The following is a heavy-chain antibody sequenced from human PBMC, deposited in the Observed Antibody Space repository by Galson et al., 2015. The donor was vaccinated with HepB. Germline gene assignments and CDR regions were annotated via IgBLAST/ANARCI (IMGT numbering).Heavy chain of an antibody. CDR3: SRNDDYVFDY. CDR1: GFTFSGSA. D-gene: IGHD4-17*01. J-gene: IGHJ4*02. V-gene: IGHV3-73*01. CDR2: IRSKVYSYAT. Sequence: SLRLSCAASGFTFSGSAMHWVRQASGKGLEWVGRIRSKVYSYATAYAASVEGRFTISRDDSKNTAYLQMNSLKTEDTAVYYCSRNDDYVFDYWGQGILVTVSS.